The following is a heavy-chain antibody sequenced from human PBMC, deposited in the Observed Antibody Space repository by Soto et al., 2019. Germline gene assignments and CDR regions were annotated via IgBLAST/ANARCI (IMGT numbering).Heavy chain of an antibody. V-gene: IGHV4-59*01. D-gene: IGHD4-17*01. CDR3: ARVWGYGDYVDWYFDL. CDR2: IYYSGST. J-gene: IGHJ2*01. CDR1: GGSISSYY. Sequence: PSETLSLTCTVSGGSISSYYWSWIRQPPGKGLEWIGYIYYSGSTNYNPSLKSRVTISVDTSKNQFSLKLSSVTAADTAVYYCARVWGYGDYVDWYFDLWAVAPWSPSPQ.